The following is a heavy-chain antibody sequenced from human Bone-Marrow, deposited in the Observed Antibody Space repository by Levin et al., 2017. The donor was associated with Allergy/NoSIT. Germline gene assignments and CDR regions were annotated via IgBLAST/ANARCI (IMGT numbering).Heavy chain of an antibody. J-gene: IGHJ5*02. D-gene: IGHD3-9*01. Sequence: SQTLSLTCTVSGGSISSSSYYWGWIRQPPGKGLEWIGSIYYSGSTYYNPSLKSRVTISVDTSKNQFSLKLSSVTAANTAVYYCARRLEQYYDILTGYDTPEGWFDPWGQGTLVTVSS. V-gene: IGHV4-39*01. CDR3: ARRLEQYYDILTGYDTPEGWFDP. CDR1: GGSISSSSYY. CDR2: IYYSGST.